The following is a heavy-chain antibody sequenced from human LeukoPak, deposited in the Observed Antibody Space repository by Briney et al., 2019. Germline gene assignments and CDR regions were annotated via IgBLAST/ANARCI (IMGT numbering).Heavy chain of an antibody. CDR3: ARVMGRYCSSTSCYVDY. CDR1: GFTFGDYA. Sequence: GGSLRLSCTASGFTFGDYAMSWVRQAPGKGLEWVGFIRSKAYGGTTEYAASVKGRFTISRDDSKSIAYLQMNSLKTEDTAVYYCARVMGRYCSSTSCYVDYWGQGTLVTVSS. V-gene: IGHV3-49*04. CDR2: IRSKAYGGTT. J-gene: IGHJ4*02. D-gene: IGHD2-2*01.